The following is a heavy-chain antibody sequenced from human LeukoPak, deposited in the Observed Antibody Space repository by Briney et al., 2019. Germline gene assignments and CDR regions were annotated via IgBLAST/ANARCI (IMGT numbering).Heavy chain of an antibody. Sequence: SETLSLTCAVSGYSISSGYYWGWIRQPPGKGLEWIGSIYHSGSTYYNPSLKSRVTISVDTSKNQFSLKLSSVTAADTAVYYCASLIAPIYCSSTSCHTGHAFDIWGQGTMVTVSS. D-gene: IGHD2-2*02. CDR2: IYHSGST. CDR1: GYSISSGYY. J-gene: IGHJ3*02. CDR3: ASLIAPIYCSSTSCHTGHAFDI. V-gene: IGHV4-38-2*01.